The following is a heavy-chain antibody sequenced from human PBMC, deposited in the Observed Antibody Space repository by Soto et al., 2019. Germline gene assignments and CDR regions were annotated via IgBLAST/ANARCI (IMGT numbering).Heavy chain of an antibody. CDR1: GYTFFTYD. CDR3: ARHHGPTTSENVVEP. D-gene: IGHD5-12*01. V-gene: IGHV1-18*01. Sequence: QVHLVQSGVEVKTPGASVKVSCQASGYTFFTYDISWVRQAPGQGLEWMGWISTYSGDTKYAQKFQGRVTMTTDTPTTPAYLELRSLRSDDTAVYYCARHHGPTTSENVVEPWGQGTLVTVSS. J-gene: IGHJ5*02. CDR2: ISTYSGDT.